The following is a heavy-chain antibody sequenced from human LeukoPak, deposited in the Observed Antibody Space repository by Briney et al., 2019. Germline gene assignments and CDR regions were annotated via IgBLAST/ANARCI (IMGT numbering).Heavy chain of an antibody. CDR1: GITFSSCE. CDR3: ARDAEGHNWNDFDY. V-gene: IGHV3-48*03. Sequence: GGSLRLSCAASGITFSSCEMTWVRQAPGKGLEWVSYISSSGSTKYYADSVKGRFTISRDNAKNSLYLQMNSLRAEDTAVYYCARDAEGHNWNDFDYWGQGTLVTVSS. CDR2: ISSSGSTK. J-gene: IGHJ4*02. D-gene: IGHD1-20*01.